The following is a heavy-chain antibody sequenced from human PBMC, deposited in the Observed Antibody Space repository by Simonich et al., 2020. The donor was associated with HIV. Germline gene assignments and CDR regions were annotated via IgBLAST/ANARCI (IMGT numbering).Heavy chain of an antibody. CDR3: ARGFYQRLYYFDY. Sequence: QVQLQQWGAGLLKPSETLSLTCAVYGGSFSGDYWSWIRQPPGKGLEGIGEINHSGSTNYTPSLKSRVTISVDTSKNQFSLKLSSVTAADTAVYYCARGFYQRLYYFDYWGQGTLVTVSS. CDR2: INHSGST. J-gene: IGHJ4*02. D-gene: IGHD2-2*01. CDR1: GGSFSGDY. V-gene: IGHV4-34*01.